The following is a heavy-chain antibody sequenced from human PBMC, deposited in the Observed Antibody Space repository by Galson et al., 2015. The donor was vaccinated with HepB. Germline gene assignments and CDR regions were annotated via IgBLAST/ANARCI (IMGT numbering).Heavy chain of an antibody. CDR1: GFTFSSYS. CDR2: ISSSSSYI. D-gene: IGHD4-11*01. V-gene: IGHV3-21*01. J-gene: IGHJ4*02. Sequence: SLRLSCAASGFTFSSYSMNWVRQAPGKGLEWVSSISSSSSYIYYADSVKGRFTISRDNAKNSLYLQMNSLRAEDTAVYYCARGRTVTSCSDYWGQGTLVTVSS. CDR3: ARGRTVTSCSDY.